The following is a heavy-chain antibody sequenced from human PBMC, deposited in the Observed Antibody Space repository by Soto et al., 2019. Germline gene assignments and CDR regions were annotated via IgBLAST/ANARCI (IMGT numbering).Heavy chain of an antibody. CDR3: ARGRRRAAAGKDYYYYYYMDV. CDR2: IYYSGST. D-gene: IGHD6-13*01. CDR1: GGSISSGGYY. J-gene: IGHJ6*03. Sequence: QVQLQESGPGLVKPSQTLSLTCTVSGGSISSGGYYWSWIRQHPGKGLEWIGYIYYSGSTYYNPSLKSRVTISVDPSKNQFSLKLSSVTAADTAVYYCARGRRRAAAGKDYYYYYYMDVWGKGTTVTVSS. V-gene: IGHV4-31*03.